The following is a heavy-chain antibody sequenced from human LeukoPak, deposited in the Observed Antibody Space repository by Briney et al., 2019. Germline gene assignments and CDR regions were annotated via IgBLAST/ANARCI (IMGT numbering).Heavy chain of an antibody. Sequence: SETLSLTCTVSGGSISSYYWSWIRQPPGKGLEWIGYIYYSGSTNYNPSLKSRVTISVDTSKNQFSLKLSSVTAADTAVYYCARHSQQLVPGIDYWGQGTLVTVSS. V-gene: IGHV4-59*08. J-gene: IGHJ4*02. CDR2: IYYSGST. D-gene: IGHD6-6*01. CDR1: GGSISSYY. CDR3: ARHSQQLVPGIDY.